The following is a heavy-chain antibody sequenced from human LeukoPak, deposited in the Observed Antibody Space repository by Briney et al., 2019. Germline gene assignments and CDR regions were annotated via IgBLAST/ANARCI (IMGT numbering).Heavy chain of an antibody. D-gene: IGHD6-19*01. V-gene: IGHV4-39*01. Sequence: KPSETLSLTCTVSGGSISSSSYYWGWIRQPPGKGLEWIGSIDYSRSTYYNPSLKSPVTISVATSKTQFSLKLSSVTGADTAVYYCARQEQWLFVDYWGQGTLVTVSS. CDR2: IDYSRST. CDR1: GGSISSSSYY. J-gene: IGHJ4*02. CDR3: ARQEQWLFVDY.